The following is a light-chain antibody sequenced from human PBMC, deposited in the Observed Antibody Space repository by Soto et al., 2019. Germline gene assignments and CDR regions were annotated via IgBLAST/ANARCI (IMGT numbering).Light chain of an antibody. V-gene: IGLV2-23*02. J-gene: IGLJ2*01. Sequence: QSALTQPASVAGSPGQSITISCTGASSDVGSYNLVSWYQQHPGQAQKLMIYEVSQRPSGVSNRFAGSKSGNTAYLTISGLQAEDEADYYCCSYAGSGLGVFGGGTQLTVL. CDR2: EVS. CDR1: SSDVGSYNL. CDR3: CSYAGSGLGV.